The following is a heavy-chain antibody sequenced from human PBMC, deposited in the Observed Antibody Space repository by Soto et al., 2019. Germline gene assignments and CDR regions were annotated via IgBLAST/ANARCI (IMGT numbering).Heavy chain of an antibody. J-gene: IGHJ5*02. CDR3: ARVCYGDYVTSNWFDP. D-gene: IGHD4-17*01. CDR1: GGSISSGGYY. V-gene: IGHV4-31*03. Sequence: QVQLQESGPGLVKPSQTLSLTCTVSGGSISSGGYYWSWIRQHPGKGLEWIGYIYYSGSTYYNPCLKSRVTISVDTSKNQFSLKLSSVTAADTAVYYCARVCYGDYVTSNWFDPWGQGTLVTVSS. CDR2: IYYSGST.